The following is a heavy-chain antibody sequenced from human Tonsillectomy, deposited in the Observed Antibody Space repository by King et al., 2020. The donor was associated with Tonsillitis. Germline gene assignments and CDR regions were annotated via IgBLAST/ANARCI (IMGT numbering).Heavy chain of an antibody. V-gene: IGHV3-64D*06. CDR2: VSSYGDST. CDR1: GVTFSSYP. D-gene: IGHD3-10*01. J-gene: IGHJ4*02. Sequence: VQLVESGGGLVQPGGSLRLSCSASGVTFSSYPMHWVRQAPGKRLEYVSAVSSYGDSTDYADSVKGRFTISRDNPKNTLYLQMSSLRVDDTAVYYCLLQSTYGNLDNWGQGTLVTVSS. CDR3: LLQSTYGNLDN.